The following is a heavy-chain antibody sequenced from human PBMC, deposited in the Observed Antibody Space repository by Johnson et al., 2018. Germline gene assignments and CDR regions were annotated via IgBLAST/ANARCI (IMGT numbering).Heavy chain of an antibody. CDR1: GFIFDDYA. D-gene: IGHD6-19*01. CDR2: ISWNSGKI. CDR3: AKDDTSGWYRYFQH. V-gene: IGHV3-9*01. J-gene: IGHJ1*01. Sequence: VQLVQSGGGLVQPGRSLRLSCAASGFIFDDYAMHWVRQAPGKGLEWVSGISWNSGKIEYADSVKGRFTLSRDNAKNSLYLQMNSLRTEDTALYYCAKDDTSGWYRYFQHWGQSTLVTVSS.